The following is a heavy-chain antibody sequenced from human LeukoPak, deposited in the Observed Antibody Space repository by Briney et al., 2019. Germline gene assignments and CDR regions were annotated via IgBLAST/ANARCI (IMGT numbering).Heavy chain of an antibody. D-gene: IGHD6-13*01. CDR1: GYDFTGYY. J-gene: IGHJ4*02. V-gene: IGHV1-2*02. Sequence: GASVKVSCKASGYDFTGYYVHWVRQAPGHGFERMGWVNPRNGGTHYAQKFQGRVTMTRDTSTSTVYMELSSLRSEDTAVYYCARAPRIAAAGLFDYWGQGTLVTVSS. CDR2: VNPRNGGT. CDR3: ARAPRIAAAGLFDY.